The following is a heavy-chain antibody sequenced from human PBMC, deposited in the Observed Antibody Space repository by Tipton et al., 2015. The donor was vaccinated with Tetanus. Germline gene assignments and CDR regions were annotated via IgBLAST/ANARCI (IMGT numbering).Heavy chain of an antibody. J-gene: IGHJ6*02. Sequence: TLSLTCSVSGASISSIYSWSWIRQPPGKGLEWIGYVFRSGSADYNPSLKSRVNISLDRSEDQISLMLTSVTAADTAVYYCARATPSGSYFVRYYSMDVWGQGTTVVVSS. CDR2: VFRSGSA. CDR1: GASISSIYS. CDR3: ARATPSGSYFVRYYSMDV. V-gene: IGHV4-30-2*01. D-gene: IGHD3-22*01.